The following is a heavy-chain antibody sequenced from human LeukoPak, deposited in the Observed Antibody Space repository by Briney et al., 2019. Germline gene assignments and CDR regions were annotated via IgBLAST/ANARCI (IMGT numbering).Heavy chain of an antibody. CDR1: GYTFTGYY. Sequence: ASVKVSCKASGYTFTGYYMHWVRQAPGQGLEWMGWINPNSGGTYYAQKFQGRVTMTRDTSISSAYMELSSLRSDDTAVYYCARGPICSDSSCYRWSDPWGQGTLVTVSS. CDR2: INPNSGGT. D-gene: IGHD6-25*01. J-gene: IGHJ5*02. CDR3: ARGPICSDSSCYRWSDP. V-gene: IGHV1-2*02.